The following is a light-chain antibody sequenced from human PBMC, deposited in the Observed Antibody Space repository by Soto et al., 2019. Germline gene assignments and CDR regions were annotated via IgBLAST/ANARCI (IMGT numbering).Light chain of an antibody. CDR1: SSDVGAYNY. CDR3: SSYTSSSTYV. Sequence: QSALTQPASVSGSPGQSITISCTGTSSDVGAYNYVSWYQQHPGKAPKLMIYEVSNRPSGVSNSFSGSKSGNTASLTISGLQAEDEADYYCSSYTSSSTYVFATGTKVTVL. V-gene: IGLV2-14*01. CDR2: EVS. J-gene: IGLJ1*01.